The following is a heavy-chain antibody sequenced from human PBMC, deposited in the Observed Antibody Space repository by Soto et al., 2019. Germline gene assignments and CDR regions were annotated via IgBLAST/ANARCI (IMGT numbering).Heavy chain of an antibody. CDR2: ISSSGSTI. V-gene: IGHV3-48*03. CDR3: ARDLITIFGVVNPLAYYYGMDV. Sequence: GGSLRLSCAASGFTFSSYEMNWVRQAPGKGLEWVSYISSSGSTIYYADSVKGRFTISRDNAKNSLYLQMNSLRAEGTAVYYCARDLITIFGVVNPLAYYYGMDVWGQGTTVTVS. J-gene: IGHJ6*02. CDR1: GFTFSSYE. D-gene: IGHD3-3*01.